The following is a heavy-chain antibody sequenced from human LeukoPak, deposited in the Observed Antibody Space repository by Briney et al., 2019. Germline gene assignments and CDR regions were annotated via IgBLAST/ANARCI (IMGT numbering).Heavy chain of an antibody. CDR3: ARVTGYMIEDYFDY. D-gene: IGHD3-22*01. V-gene: IGHV4-59*01. CDR1: GGSISSYY. CDR2: IYYSGST. J-gene: IGHJ4*02. Sequence: SETLSLTCTVSGGSISSYYWSWIRQPPGKGLEWIGYIYYSGSTNYNPSLKSRVTISVDTSKNQFSLRLRSVTAADTAGYYCARVTGYMIEDYFDYWGQGTLVTVSS.